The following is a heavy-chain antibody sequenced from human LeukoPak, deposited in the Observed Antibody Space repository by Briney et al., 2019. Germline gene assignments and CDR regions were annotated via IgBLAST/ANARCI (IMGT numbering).Heavy chain of an antibody. CDR3: AREAGSSWYLP. V-gene: IGHV4-59*01. CDR2: IYYSGNT. D-gene: IGHD6-13*01. Sequence: PSETLSLTCTVSGGSISSYYWSWIRQPPGKGLEWIGYIYYSGNTNYNPSLKSRVTISVDTSKDQFSLKLSSVTAADTAVYYCAREAGSSWYLPWGQGTLVTVSS. CDR1: GGSISSYY. J-gene: IGHJ4*02.